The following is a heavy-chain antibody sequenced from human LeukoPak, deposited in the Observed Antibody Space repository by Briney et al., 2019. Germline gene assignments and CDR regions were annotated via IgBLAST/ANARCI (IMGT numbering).Heavy chain of an antibody. V-gene: IGHV1-18*01. CDR1: NYIFTNYA. CDR3: ARGRESPFYFDY. J-gene: IGHJ4*02. Sequence: ASVKVSCKASNYIFTNYAINWVRQAPGQGLEWMGGINTYSGNTNYAQSLQGRVTMTKDTSTSTVYMELRSLTSDDTAVYYCARGRESPFYFDYWGQGTLVTVPS. CDR2: INTYSGNT.